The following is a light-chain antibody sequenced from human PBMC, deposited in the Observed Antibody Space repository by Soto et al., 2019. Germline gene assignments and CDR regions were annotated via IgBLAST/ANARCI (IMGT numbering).Light chain of an antibody. J-gene: IGKJ4*01. CDR3: QQYNNWPLT. CDR1: HRVSSY. CDR2: GAS. V-gene: IGKV3-15*01. Sequence: EIVMTQSLATLSVSPGERATLSCRASHRVSSYLAWYQQKPGQAPRLLIYGASTRATGIPARFSGSGSGTEFTLTISSLQSEDFAVYYCQQYNNWPLTFGAGTKVEIK.